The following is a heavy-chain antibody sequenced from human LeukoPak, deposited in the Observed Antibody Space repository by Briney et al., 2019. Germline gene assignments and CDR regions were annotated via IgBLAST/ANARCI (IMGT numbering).Heavy chain of an antibody. CDR3: ARGGAAAGFDY. CDR2: TYYRSKWSN. V-gene: IGHV6-1*01. J-gene: IGHJ4*02. Sequence: SQTLSLTCDISGDSVSSNSAVWNWIRQSPSRGLEWLGRTYYRSKWSNQYAVSVESRITINPDTSKNQFSLQLISVTPEDTAVYYCARGGAAAGFDYWGQGTLVTVSS. CDR1: GDSVSSNSAV. D-gene: IGHD6-13*01.